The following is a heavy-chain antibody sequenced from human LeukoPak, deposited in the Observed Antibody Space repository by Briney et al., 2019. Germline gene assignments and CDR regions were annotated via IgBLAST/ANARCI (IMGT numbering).Heavy chain of an antibody. CDR3: ARLDYRYDFWSGYPYYFDY. D-gene: IGHD3-3*01. Sequence: GESLKISCKGSGYSFTSYWIGWVRQMPGKGLEWMGIIYPGDSDTRYSPSFQGQVTISADKSISTAYLQWSSLKASDTAMYYCARLDYRYDFWSGYPYYFDYWGQGTLVTVSS. J-gene: IGHJ4*02. V-gene: IGHV5-51*01. CDR2: IYPGDSDT. CDR1: GYSFTSYW.